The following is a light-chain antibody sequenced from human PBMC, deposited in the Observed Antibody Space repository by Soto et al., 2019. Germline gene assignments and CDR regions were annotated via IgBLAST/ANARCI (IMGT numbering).Light chain of an antibody. J-gene: IGKJ4*01. CDR3: QQYNNWPLT. Sequence: EIVLTQSPGTLSLSPGERATLSCRASQSVSSAYLAWYQQKPGQAPRLLIYGASTRATGIPARFSGSGSGTEFTLIISSLQSEDFAVYYCQQYNNWPLTFGGGTKVEIK. V-gene: IGKV3D-15*01. CDR2: GAS. CDR1: QSVSSAY.